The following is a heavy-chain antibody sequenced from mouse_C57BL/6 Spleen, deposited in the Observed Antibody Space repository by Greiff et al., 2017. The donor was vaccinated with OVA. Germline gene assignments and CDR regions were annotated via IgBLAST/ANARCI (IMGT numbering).Heavy chain of an antibody. D-gene: IGHD2-4*01. CDR3: ARYEYGDGGNYGMDY. CDR2: IYPGDGDT. Sequence: VQLQESGAELVKPGASVKISCKASGYAFSSYWMNWVKQRPGKGLEWIGQIYPGDGDTNYNGKFKGKATLTADKSSSTAYMQLSSLTSEDSAVYFCARYEYGDGGNYGMDYWGQGTTVTVSS. J-gene: IGHJ4*01. CDR1: GYAFSSYW. V-gene: IGHV1-80*01.